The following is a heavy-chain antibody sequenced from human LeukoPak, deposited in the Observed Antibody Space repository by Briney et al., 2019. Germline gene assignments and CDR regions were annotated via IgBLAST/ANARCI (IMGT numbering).Heavy chain of an antibody. D-gene: IGHD2-15*01. CDR3: AREVTGRYCSGGSCSDY. Sequence: SETLSLTCAVYGGSFSGYYWSWIRQPPGKGLEWIGEINHSGSTNYNPSLKSRVTISVDTSKNQFSLKLSSVTAADTAVYYCAREVTGRYCSGGSCSDYWGQGTLVTVSS. CDR2: INHSGST. J-gene: IGHJ4*02. V-gene: IGHV4-34*01. CDR1: GGSFSGYY.